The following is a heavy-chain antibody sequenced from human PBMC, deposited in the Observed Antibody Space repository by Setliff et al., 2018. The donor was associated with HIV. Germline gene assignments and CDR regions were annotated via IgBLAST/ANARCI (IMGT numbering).Heavy chain of an antibody. CDR2: IIPIFATA. CDR3: ARDRGGGLQFLEWTGQYYMDV. J-gene: IGHJ6*03. Sequence: SVKVSCKASGGTFSSYAISWVRQAPGQGLEWMGGIIPIFATANYAQKFQGRVTINTDESTSTVYMELRSLRFDDTAVYYCARDRGGGLQFLEWTGQYYMDVWGKGTTVTVSS. D-gene: IGHD3-3*01. CDR1: GGTFSSYA. V-gene: IGHV1-69*05.